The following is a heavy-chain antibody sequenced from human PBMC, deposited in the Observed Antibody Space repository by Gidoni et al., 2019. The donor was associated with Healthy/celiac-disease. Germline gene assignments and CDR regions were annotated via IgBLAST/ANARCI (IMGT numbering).Heavy chain of an antibody. V-gene: IGHV2-70*01. CDR2: IDWDDDK. D-gene: IGHD2-2*01. CDR1: GFSLSTSGMC. CDR3: ARIHIVVVPAAMSGYYYYYGMDV. J-gene: IGHJ6*02. Sequence: QVTLRESGPPLVKPTQTLTLTCTFSGFSLSTSGMCVSCIRQPPGKALEWLALIDWDDDKYYSTSLKTRLTISKDTTKNQVVLTMTNMDPVDTATYYCARIHIVVVPAAMSGYYYYYGMDVWGQGTTVTVSS.